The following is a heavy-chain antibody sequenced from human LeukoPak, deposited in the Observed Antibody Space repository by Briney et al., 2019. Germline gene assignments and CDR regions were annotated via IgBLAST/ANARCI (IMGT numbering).Heavy chain of an antibody. CDR2: ISGSGGST. Sequence: GGSLRLSCAASGFTFSSYAMSWVRQAPGKGLEWVSAISGSGGSTYYADSVKGRFTISRDNSKNTLYLQMNSLRAEDTAVYYCASVTLAYCGGDCYSDAFDIWGQGTMVTVSS. V-gene: IGHV3-23*01. CDR3: ASVTLAYCGGDCYSDAFDI. D-gene: IGHD2-21*02. CDR1: GFTFSSYA. J-gene: IGHJ3*02.